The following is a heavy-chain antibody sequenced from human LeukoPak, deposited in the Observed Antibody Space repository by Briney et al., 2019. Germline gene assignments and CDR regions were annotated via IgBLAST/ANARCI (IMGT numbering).Heavy chain of an antibody. CDR1: GYTFTSYG. J-gene: IGHJ4*02. V-gene: IGHV1-18*01. D-gene: IGHD6-13*01. CDR3: ARGQGIALTY. CDR2: ISAYNGNP. Sequence: ASVKVSCKASGYTFTSYGISWVRQAPGQGLEWMGWISAYNGNPNYAQKLQDRVTLTTDTSTRTAYMELRSLRSDDTAVYYCARGQGIALTYWGQGSLVTVSS.